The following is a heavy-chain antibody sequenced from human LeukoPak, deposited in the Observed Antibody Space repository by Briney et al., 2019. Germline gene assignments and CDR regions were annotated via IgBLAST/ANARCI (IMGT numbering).Heavy chain of an antibody. D-gene: IGHD6-19*01. CDR2: IYTSGST. V-gene: IGHV4-4*07. CDR1: GGSISSYY. J-gene: IGHJ3*02. Sequence: PSETLSLTCTVSGGSISSYYWTWIRQPAGKGLEWIGRIYTSGSTNYNPPLKSRVTMSVDTSKNQFSLKLSSVTAADTAVYYCARDRDSSGYYHAFDMWGQRTMVTVSS. CDR3: ARDRDSSGYYHAFDM.